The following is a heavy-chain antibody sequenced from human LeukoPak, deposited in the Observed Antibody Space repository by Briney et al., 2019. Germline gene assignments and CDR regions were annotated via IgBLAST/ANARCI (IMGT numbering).Heavy chain of an antibody. D-gene: IGHD3-22*01. V-gene: IGHV4-30-4*01. CDR3: AIGYYDVIGSQGWFDP. J-gene: IGHJ5*02. CDR1: GDSISSFDYS. Sequence: SQTLSLTCTVSGDSISSFDYSWSWIRQPPGKGLEWIGYIQHSGSTHYNPSLKSRVTIFVDMSKNEFSLNLRSVTADDTALYYCAIGYYDVIGSQGWFDPWGQGTLVSVSS. CDR2: IQHSGST.